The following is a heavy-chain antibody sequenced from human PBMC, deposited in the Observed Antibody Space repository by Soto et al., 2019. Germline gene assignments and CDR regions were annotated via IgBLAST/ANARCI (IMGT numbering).Heavy chain of an antibody. D-gene: IGHD2-2*01. CDR3: AREGYCSSTSCSYYFDY. Sequence: SVKVSCKASGGTFSSYTISWVRQAPGQGLEWMGRIIPILGIANYAQKFQGRVTITADKSTSTAYMELSSLRSEDTAVYYCAREGYCSSTSCSYYFDYWGQGTLVTVSS. CDR2: IIPILGIA. J-gene: IGHJ4*02. CDR1: GGTFSSYT. V-gene: IGHV1-69*04.